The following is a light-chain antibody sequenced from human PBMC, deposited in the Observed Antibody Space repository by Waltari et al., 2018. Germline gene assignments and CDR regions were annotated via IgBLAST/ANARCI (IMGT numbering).Light chain of an antibody. Sequence: NFMLTQPHSVSESPGKTVTISCTRTSGRIATNHVQWYKQRPGGAPTTIIYEDKERPSGVPDRFSGSIDKSSNSASLTISELKPEDEADYYCQSDDDNNVIFGGGTKLTVL. J-gene: IGLJ2*01. V-gene: IGLV6-57*04. CDR2: EDK. CDR1: SGRIATNH. CDR3: QSDDDNNVI.